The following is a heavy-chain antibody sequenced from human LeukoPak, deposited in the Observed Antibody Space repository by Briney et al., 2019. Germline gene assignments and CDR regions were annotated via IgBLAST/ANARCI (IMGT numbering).Heavy chain of an antibody. Sequence: GGSLRLSCAASGFTVSSNYMSWVRQAPGKGLEWVSVIYSGGRTDYADPVKGRFTISRDNFENTLYLQMNSLRGEDAAAYYCARMSVDGYYYYYMDVWGKGTTVTVSS. J-gene: IGHJ6*03. CDR1: GFTVSSNY. CDR2: IYSGGRT. V-gene: IGHV3-66*02. D-gene: IGHD5-12*01. CDR3: ARMSVDGYYYYYMDV.